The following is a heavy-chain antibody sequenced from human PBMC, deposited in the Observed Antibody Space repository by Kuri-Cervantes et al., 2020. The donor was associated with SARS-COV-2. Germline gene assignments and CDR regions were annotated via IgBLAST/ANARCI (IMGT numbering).Heavy chain of an antibody. Sequence: ASVKVSCKASGYTFTGYYMHWVRQAPGQGLEWMGWINPNSGGTNYAQKFQGWVTMTRDTSISTAYMELSRLRSDDTAVYYCASGYSYGHTPDYYYYGMDVWGQGTRVTVSS. CDR1: GYTFTGYY. J-gene: IGHJ6*02. V-gene: IGHV1-2*04. D-gene: IGHD5-18*01. CDR2: INPNSGGT. CDR3: ASGYSYGHTPDYYYYGMDV.